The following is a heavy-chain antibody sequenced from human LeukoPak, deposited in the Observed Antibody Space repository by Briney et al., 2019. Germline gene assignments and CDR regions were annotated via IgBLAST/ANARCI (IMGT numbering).Heavy chain of an antibody. CDR1: GFSFSTYR. J-gene: IGHJ3*02. Sequence: GGSLRLSSAASGFSFSTYRMTWVRQAPGKGLEWVADIKQDGSETFYVDSVKGRFTISRDNAKNSLYLQMNSLRAEDTAVYYCARGNGGAFDIWGQGTMVTVSS. CDR3: ARGNGGAFDI. D-gene: IGHD4-11*01. CDR2: IKQDGSET. V-gene: IGHV3-7*04.